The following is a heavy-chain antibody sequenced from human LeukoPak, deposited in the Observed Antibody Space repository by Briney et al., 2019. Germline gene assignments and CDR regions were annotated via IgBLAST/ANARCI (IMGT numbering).Heavy chain of an antibody. CDR3: ARGEQEMATMSIDY. J-gene: IGHJ4*02. D-gene: IGHD5-24*01. Sequence: GGSLRLSCAASGFTFDDYAMHWVRQAPGKGLEWVSGISWNSGSIGYADSVKGRFTISRDNAKNSLYLQMNSLRAEDTAVYYCARGEQEMATMSIDYWGQGTLVTVSS. CDR2: ISWNSGSI. CDR1: GFTFDDYA. V-gene: IGHV3-9*01.